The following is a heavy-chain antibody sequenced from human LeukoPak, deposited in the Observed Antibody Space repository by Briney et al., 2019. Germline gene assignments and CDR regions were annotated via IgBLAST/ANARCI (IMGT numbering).Heavy chain of an antibody. D-gene: IGHD2-15*01. CDR2: VYYSGRT. V-gene: IGHV4-31*03. Sequence: SETLSLTCTVSGGSITSGGYYWSWIPQHPGKGLEWIGHVYYSGRTYYNPSLKSRVFISVDASKNQFSLKLSSVTAADTAVYYCARALLPTTYHYGLDVWGQGTTVTVSS. J-gene: IGHJ6*02. CDR3: ARALLPTTYHYGLDV. CDR1: GGSITSGGYY.